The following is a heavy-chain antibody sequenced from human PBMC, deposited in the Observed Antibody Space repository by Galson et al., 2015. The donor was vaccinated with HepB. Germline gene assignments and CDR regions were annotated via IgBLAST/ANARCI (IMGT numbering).Heavy chain of an antibody. CDR3: ATHSIYSNYGYTRVGYVDY. CDR1: GYTLTELS. CDR2: FDPDDGET. V-gene: IGHV1-24*01. J-gene: IGHJ4*02. D-gene: IGHD4-11*01. Sequence: SVKVSCKVSGYTLTELSMHWVRQAPGKGLEWMGGFDPDDGETIYAQKFQGRVTMTEDTSTDTAYMELSSLRSEDTAVYYCATHSIYSNYGYTRVGYVDYWGQGTLVTVSS.